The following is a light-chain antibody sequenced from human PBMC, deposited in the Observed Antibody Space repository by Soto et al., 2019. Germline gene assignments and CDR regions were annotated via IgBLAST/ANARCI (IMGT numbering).Light chain of an antibody. CDR2: DVS. V-gene: IGLV2-14*01. CDR3: SSYTSSSTLPV. CDR1: SSDVGGYNY. Sequence: QSALTQPASVSGSPGQSITISCTGTSSDVGGYNYVSWYQQQPGKAPKLMIYDVSNRPSGVSNRFSGSKSGNTASLTISGLQVEDETDYYCSSYTSSSTLPVFGRGTKVTVL. J-gene: IGLJ2*01.